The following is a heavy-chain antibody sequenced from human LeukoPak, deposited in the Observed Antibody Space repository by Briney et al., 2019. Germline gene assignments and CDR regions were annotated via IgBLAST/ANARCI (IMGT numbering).Heavy chain of an antibody. CDR1: GFTFSSYG. Sequence: QPGRSLRLSCAASGFTFSSYGMHWVRQAPGKGLEWVAVISYDGSNKYYADSVKGRFTISRDNSKNTLYLQMNSLRAEDTAVYYCAKIAVAGSYGIDVWGQGTTVTVSS. CDR2: ISYDGSNK. CDR3: AKIAVAGSYGIDV. V-gene: IGHV3-30*18. J-gene: IGHJ6*02. D-gene: IGHD6-19*01.